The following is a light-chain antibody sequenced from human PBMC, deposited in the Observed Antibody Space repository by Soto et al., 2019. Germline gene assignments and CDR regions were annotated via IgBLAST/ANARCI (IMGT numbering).Light chain of an antibody. J-gene: IGKJ4*01. CDR1: QSISDT. Sequence: ETVMTQSPATLSVSPGGRATLSCRASQSISDTLAWYQQKPGQAPRLLIHGASTRATGFPARFSGSGSGTDFTLTISSLEPEDFAVYYCQQRSNWPRLTFGGGTKVDIK. V-gene: IGKV3-15*01. CDR2: GAS. CDR3: QQRSNWPRLT.